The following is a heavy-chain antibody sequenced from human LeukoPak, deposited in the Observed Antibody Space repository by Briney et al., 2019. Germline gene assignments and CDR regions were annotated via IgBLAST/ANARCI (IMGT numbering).Heavy chain of an antibody. D-gene: IGHD3-10*01. J-gene: IGHJ5*02. V-gene: IGHV4-34*01. CDR2: INHSGRT. CDR1: GGSFSGYY. Sequence: PSETLSLTCAVYGGSFSGYYWSWLRQPPGKGLEWIGEINHSGRTNYNPSLKSRVTISVDTSKNQFSLKLSSVTAADTAVYYCARVKYSSGSTSSWFDPWGRGTPVAVSS. CDR3: ARVKYSSGSTSSWFDP.